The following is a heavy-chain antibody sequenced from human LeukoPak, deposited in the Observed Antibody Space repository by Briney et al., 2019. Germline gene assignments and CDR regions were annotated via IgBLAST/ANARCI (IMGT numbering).Heavy chain of an antibody. J-gene: IGHJ6*03. Sequence: ASVKVSCKASGYTFTSYYMHWVRQAPGQGLEWMGWISAYNGNTNYAQKLQGRVTMTTDTSTSTAYMELRSLRSDDTAVYYCARNGYSSSWSPHYYYYYYMDVWGKGTTVTVSS. CDR1: GYTFTSYY. CDR3: ARNGYSSSWSPHYYYYYYMDV. V-gene: IGHV1-18*04. D-gene: IGHD6-13*01. CDR2: ISAYNGNT.